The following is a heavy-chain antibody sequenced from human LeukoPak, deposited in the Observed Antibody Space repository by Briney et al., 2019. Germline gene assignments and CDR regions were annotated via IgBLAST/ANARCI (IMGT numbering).Heavy chain of an antibody. Sequence: SETLSLTCTVSGGSISSYYWSWIRQPPGKGLEWIGYIYYSGSTNYNPSLKSRVTISVDTSKNQFSLKLSSVTAADTAVYYCARGRTYYDFWSGNAAFDYWGQGTLVTVSS. J-gene: IGHJ4*02. CDR3: ARGRTYYDFWSGNAAFDY. D-gene: IGHD3-3*01. CDR1: GGSISSYY. CDR2: IYYSGST. V-gene: IGHV4-59*12.